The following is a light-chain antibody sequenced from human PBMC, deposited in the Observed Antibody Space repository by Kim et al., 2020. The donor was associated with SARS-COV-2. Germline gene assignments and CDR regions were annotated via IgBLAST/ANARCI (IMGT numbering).Light chain of an antibody. Sequence: GQSVTISCTGTGSDVGGYTYVSWYQQHPGKDPKLMIYEVNRRPSGVPDRFSASKSGNTASLTVSGLQAEDEADYYCISYAGNNVYVFGTGTKVTVL. CDR3: ISYAGNNVYV. V-gene: IGLV2-8*01. CDR1: GSDVGGYTY. J-gene: IGLJ1*01. CDR2: EVN.